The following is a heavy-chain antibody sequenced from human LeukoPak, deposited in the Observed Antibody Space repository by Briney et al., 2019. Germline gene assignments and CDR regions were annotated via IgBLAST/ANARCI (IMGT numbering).Heavy chain of an antibody. CDR1: GYTFTSYA. Sequence: ASVKVSCKASGYTFTSYAMNWVRQAPGQGLEWMGWINTNTGNPTYAQGFTGRFVFSLDTSVSTAYLQISSLKAEDTAVYYCARDRRNIVVVVAATPLWFDPWGQGTLVTVSS. CDR2: INTNTGNP. CDR3: ARDRRNIVVVVAATPLWFDP. D-gene: IGHD2-15*01. J-gene: IGHJ5*02. V-gene: IGHV7-4-1*02.